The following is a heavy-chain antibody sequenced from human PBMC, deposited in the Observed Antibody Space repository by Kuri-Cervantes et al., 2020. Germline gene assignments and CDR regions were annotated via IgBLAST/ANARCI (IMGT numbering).Heavy chain of an antibody. CDR2: FYHSGNT. CDR1: TDSIRSPYY. Sequence: ESLKISCTVSTDSIRSPYYWGWIRQPPGKGLEWIGNFYHSGNTYYNPSLKSRVTISVGTSKNQFSLKLSFLTAADTAVFYCARVYKASDYVDVWGQGTTVTVSS. J-gene: IGHJ6*02. V-gene: IGHV4-38-2*02. CDR3: ARVYKASDYVDV. D-gene: IGHD3-16*01.